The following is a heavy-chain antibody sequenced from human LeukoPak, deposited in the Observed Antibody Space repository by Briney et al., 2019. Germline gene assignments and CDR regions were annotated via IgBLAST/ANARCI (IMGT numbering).Heavy chain of an antibody. CDR3: ARGESSYCSGGCYFAS. D-gene: IGHD2-21*02. Sequence: ETLSLTCAVSGGSISSSNWWSWVRQPPGKALEWVSYVSSGSSTIYYADSVKGRFTVSRDNGKRSLYLHMNSLRAEDTAMYYCARGESSYCSGGCYFASWGQGTLVTISS. V-gene: IGHV3-48*04. CDR1: GGSISSSN. J-gene: IGHJ5*01. CDR2: VSSGSSTI.